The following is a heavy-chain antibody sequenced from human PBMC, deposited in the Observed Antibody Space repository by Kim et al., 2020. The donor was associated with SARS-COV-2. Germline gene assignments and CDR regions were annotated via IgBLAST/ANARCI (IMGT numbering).Heavy chain of an antibody. CDR1: GGSFSGYY. CDR2: INHSGST. Sequence: SETLSLTCAVYGGSFSGYYWSWIRQPPGKGLEWIGEINHSGSTNYNPSLKSRVTISVDTSKNQFSLKLSSVTAADTAVYYCARAHSSSWTNWGQGTLVTVSS. CDR3: ARAHSSSWTN. J-gene: IGHJ4*02. D-gene: IGHD6-13*01. V-gene: IGHV4-34*01.